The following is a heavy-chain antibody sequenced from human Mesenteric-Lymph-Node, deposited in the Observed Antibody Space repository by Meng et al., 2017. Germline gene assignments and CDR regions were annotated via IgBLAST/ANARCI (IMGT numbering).Heavy chain of an antibody. Sequence: QGTPPKSGPGLVKPSQTLSLTCTVLGDSFNSPDYYWSWIRQHPAKGLEWIGYIYYSGSTYYNPSLKSRVSISVDTSKNQFSLKLSSVTAADTAVYYCARATLGITSYFDYWGQGTLVTVSS. D-gene: IGHD2-2*01. J-gene: IGHJ4*02. V-gene: IGHV4-31*03. CDR3: ARATLGITSYFDY. CDR1: GDSFNSPDYY. CDR2: IYYSGST.